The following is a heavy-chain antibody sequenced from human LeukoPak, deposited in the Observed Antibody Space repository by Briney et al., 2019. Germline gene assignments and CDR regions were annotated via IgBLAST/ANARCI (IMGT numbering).Heavy chain of an antibody. Sequence: GGSLRLSCAASGFTFSGYWMHWVRQAPGKGLVWVSRINSDGYSTSYADSVKGRFTISRENAKNTLYLQMNSLRAEDTAVYYCASDAGYSNYEDAFDIWGQGTMVTVSS. V-gene: IGHV3-74*01. CDR1: GFTFSGYW. J-gene: IGHJ3*02. CDR3: ASDAGYSNYEDAFDI. CDR2: INSDGYST. D-gene: IGHD4-11*01.